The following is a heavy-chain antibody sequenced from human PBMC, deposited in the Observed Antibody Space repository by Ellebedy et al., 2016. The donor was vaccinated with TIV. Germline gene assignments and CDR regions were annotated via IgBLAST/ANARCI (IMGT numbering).Heavy chain of an antibody. V-gene: IGHV3-23*01. D-gene: IGHD4-11*01. Sequence: GESLKISXAASEFSFSNYAMTWVRQGPGKGLEWVSGISVRGDRTHYADPVKGRFTISRDNSKNTLYLQMNSLRAEDTAVYYCATAYIVTSNFYYMDVWGKGTTVTVSS. CDR1: EFSFSNYA. CDR2: ISVRGDRT. CDR3: ATAYIVTSNFYYMDV. J-gene: IGHJ6*03.